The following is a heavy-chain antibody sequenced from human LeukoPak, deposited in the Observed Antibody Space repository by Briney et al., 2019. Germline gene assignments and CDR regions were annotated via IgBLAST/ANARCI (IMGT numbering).Heavy chain of an antibody. J-gene: IGHJ5*02. D-gene: IGHD2-2*02. CDR3: ARDMAGCSSTSCYNGGNWFDP. V-gene: IGHV1-2*02. CDR1: GYTFTGYY. Sequence: ASVKVSCKASGYTFTGYYMHWVRQAPGQGLEWMGWINPNSGGTNYAQKFQGRVTMTRDTSISTAYMELSRLRSDDTAVYYCARDMAGCSSTSCYNGGNWFDPWGQGTLVTVSS. CDR2: INPNSGGT.